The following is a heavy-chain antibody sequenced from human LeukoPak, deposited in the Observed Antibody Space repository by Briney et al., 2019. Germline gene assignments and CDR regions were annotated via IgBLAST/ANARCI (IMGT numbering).Heavy chain of an antibody. V-gene: IGHV1-18*01. D-gene: IGHD1-26*01. CDR1: GYTFTSYG. Sequence: ASVTVSCTASGYTFTSYGISWVRQAPGQGLEWMGWISAYNGNTNYAQKLQGRVTMTTDTSTSTAYMELRSLRSDDTAVYYCARMYSGSYSFDYWGQGTLVTVSS. CDR3: ARMYSGSYSFDY. J-gene: IGHJ4*02. CDR2: ISAYNGNT.